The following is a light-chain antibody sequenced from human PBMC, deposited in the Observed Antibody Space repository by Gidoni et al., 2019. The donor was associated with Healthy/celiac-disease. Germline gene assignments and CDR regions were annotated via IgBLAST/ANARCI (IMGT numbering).Light chain of an antibody. CDR3: RQYGSSPPLT. Sequence: DIVFTQSPGTLSLSPGERATLSCRASQSVSSSYLAWYQQKPGQAPRLLIYGASSRATGIPDRFSGSGSGTDFTLTISRLEPEDFAVYYCRQYGSSPPLTFGGGTKVEIK. J-gene: IGKJ4*01. CDR2: GAS. V-gene: IGKV3-20*01. CDR1: QSVSSSY.